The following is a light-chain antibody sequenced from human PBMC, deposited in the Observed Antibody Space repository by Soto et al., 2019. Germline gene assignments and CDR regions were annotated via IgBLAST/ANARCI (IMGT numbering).Light chain of an antibody. CDR3: QQYNNWPLT. CDR2: GAS. CDR1: QSVGSN. V-gene: IGKV3-15*01. Sequence: DIVMTQPPATLSVSPGERATLSCRASQSVGSNFAWYQQKPGQVPRLLLYGASTRATGIPARFSGSGSGTEFTLTISSLQSEDFAVYYCQQYNNWPLTFGGGTKVEIK. J-gene: IGKJ4*01.